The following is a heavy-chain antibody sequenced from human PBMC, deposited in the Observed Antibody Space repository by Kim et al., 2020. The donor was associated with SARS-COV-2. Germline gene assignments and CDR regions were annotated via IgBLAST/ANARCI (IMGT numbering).Heavy chain of an antibody. Sequence: GGSLRLSCAASGFTFSSYAMSWVRQAPGKGLEWVSAISGSGGSTYYADSVKGRFTISRDNSKNTLYLQMNSLRAEDTAVYYCAKVGLDYYDSSGYPNYFDYWGQGTLVTVSS. D-gene: IGHD3-22*01. J-gene: IGHJ4*02. CDR1: GFTFSSYA. CDR2: ISGSGGST. CDR3: AKVGLDYYDSSGYPNYFDY. V-gene: IGHV3-23*01.